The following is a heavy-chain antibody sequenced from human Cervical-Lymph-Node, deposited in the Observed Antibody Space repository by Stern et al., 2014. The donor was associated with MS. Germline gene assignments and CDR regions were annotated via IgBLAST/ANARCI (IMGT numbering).Heavy chain of an antibody. CDR3: VRPDIMGTIWN. CDR1: GGSITSSSYY. Sequence: VQLVESGPGLVKPSETLSLTCTVSGGSITSSSYYWGWIRQPPGRGLEYIGTVYYTGSTFYDPSLQSRVTISVDTSKKQVALNMPSVTAADTAVYYCVRPDIMGTIWNWGQGTLVTVSS. D-gene: IGHD1-26*01. V-gene: IGHV4-39*01. CDR2: VYYTGST. J-gene: IGHJ4*02.